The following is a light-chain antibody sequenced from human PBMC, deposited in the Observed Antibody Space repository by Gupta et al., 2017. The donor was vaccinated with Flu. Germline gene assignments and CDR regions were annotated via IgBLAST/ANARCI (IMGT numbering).Light chain of an antibody. CDR1: SSDIGSYKY. CDR3: SSCTSSTTLV. V-gene: IGLV2-14*01. J-gene: IGLJ2*01. Sequence: QSALTQTASVSGSPGQSISISCTGTSSDIGSYKYVSWYQQHPGKAPQLLIYDVTNRPSGVSTRFSGSKSGDTASLTISGLQAEDEADYYCSSCTSSTTLVFGGGTRLTVL. CDR2: DVT.